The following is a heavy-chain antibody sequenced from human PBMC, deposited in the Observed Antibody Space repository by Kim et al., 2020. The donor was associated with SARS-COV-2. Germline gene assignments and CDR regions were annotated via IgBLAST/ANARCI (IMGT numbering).Heavy chain of an antibody. Sequence: ASVKVSCKVSGYTLTDLSIHWVRQTPGKGLEWMGGFDPEDGETVYAQIFQGRVTMTEDTSTDTAYMELTSLRSEDTAVYFCATGGRVGGTLDYWGRGTLV. D-gene: IGHD1-26*01. V-gene: IGHV1-24*01. CDR3: ATGGRVGGTLDY. CDR1: GYTLTDLS. J-gene: IGHJ4*02. CDR2: FDPEDGET.